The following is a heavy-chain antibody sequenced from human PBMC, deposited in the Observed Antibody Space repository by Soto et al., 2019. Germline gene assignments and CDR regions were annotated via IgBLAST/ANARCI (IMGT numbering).Heavy chain of an antibody. CDR2: ISYDGSNK. CDR3: AKDKAGSGWVLFFDY. J-gene: IGHJ4*02. CDR1: GFTFSSYG. D-gene: IGHD6-19*01. Sequence: GGSLRLSCAASGFTFSSYGMHWVRQAPGKGLEWVAVISYDGSNKYYADSVKGRFTISRDNSKNTLYLQMNSLRAEDTAVYYCAKDKAGSGWVLFFDYWGQGTLVTVSS. V-gene: IGHV3-30*18.